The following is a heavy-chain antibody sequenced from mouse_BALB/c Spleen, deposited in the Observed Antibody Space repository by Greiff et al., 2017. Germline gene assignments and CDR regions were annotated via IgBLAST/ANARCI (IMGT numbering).Heavy chain of an antibody. D-gene: IGHD2-2*01. CDR3: ARQGLRRYFDV. CDR2: RSYSGST. Sequence: VQLKESGPGLAKPSQSLSHTCPVTGYSITSVYAWDWIRQLPGNKLEWMGYRSYSGSTSYNPFLKSRISITRDTSTNQFVLLLNSVTTEDTATYYCARQGLRRYFDVWGAGTTVTVSS. J-gene: IGHJ1*01. CDR1: GYSITSVYA. V-gene: IGHV3-2*02.